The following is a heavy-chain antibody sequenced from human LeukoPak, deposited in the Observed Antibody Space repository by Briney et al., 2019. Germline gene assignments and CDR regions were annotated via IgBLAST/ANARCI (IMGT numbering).Heavy chain of an antibody. CDR1: GGTFSSYA. V-gene: IGHV1-69*04. Sequence: GSSVKVSCKASGGTFSSYAISWVRQATGQGLEWMGRIIPILGIANYAHKFQGRVTITADKSTSTAYMELSSLISEDTAVYYCGREDQAEYYFDYWGQGTLVTASS. J-gene: IGHJ4*02. CDR3: GREDQAEYYFDY. CDR2: IIPILGIA.